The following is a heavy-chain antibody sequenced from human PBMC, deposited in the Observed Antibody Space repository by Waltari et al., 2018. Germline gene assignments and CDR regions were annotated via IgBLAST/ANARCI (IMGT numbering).Heavy chain of an antibody. V-gene: IGHV4-4*02. CDR2: VHHSGKI. J-gene: IGHJ5*02. Sequence: QLQLQESGPGLVAPSGTLSPTCAVSGDSMSGTNCLSWVRQSPQTGLEWLGQVHHSGKINYNPSFASRVTISGDTSNNQFSLMVTSATAADTAVYYCARDRGRGLYLDTWGPGILVTVSP. D-gene: IGHD2-15*01. CDR1: GDSMSGTNC. CDR3: ARDRGRGLYLDT.